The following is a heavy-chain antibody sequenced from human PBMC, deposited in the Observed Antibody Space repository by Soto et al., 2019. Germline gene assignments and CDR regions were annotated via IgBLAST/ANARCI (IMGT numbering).Heavy chain of an antibody. J-gene: IGHJ4*02. V-gene: IGHV1-3*01. CDR2: INAGNGKT. D-gene: IGHD6-13*01. CDR3: ARAGGGSWYYCFEY. Sequence: QVQLVQSGSEVKKPGASVKVSCKASGYTFTSYAMHWVRQTPGQRLEWMGWINAGNGKTTYSQKVQGRVTITRGTSGGTACMAGSSSGYTASAVYSCARAGGGSWYYCFEYWGQGTLVIVCS. CDR1: GYTFTSYA.